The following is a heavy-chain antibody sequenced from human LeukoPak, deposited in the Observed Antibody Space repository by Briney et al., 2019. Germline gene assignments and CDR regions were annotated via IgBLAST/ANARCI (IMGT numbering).Heavy chain of an antibody. V-gene: IGHV4-59*01. J-gene: IGHJ5*02. CDR2: INHSGST. CDR1: GGSISSYY. CDR3: ARALRQQLVTGWFDP. D-gene: IGHD6-13*01. Sequence: KPSETLSLTCPVSGGSISSYYWSWIRQPPGKGLEWIGYINHSGSTNYNPSLKSRVTISVDTSKNQFSLRLTSVTAADTAVYYCARALRQQLVTGWFDPWGQGTLVTVSS.